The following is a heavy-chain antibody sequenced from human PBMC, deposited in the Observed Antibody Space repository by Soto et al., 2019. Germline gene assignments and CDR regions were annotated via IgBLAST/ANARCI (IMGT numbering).Heavy chain of an antibody. CDR2: ISSSSSYT. CDR3: ARAKTSYYGSGSYRPFDY. J-gene: IGHJ4*02. Sequence: QVQLVESGGGLVKPGGSLRLSCAASGFTFSDYYMSWIRQAPGKGLEWVSYISSSSSYTNYADSVKGRFTISRENAKNSLYLQMNSLRAEDTAVYYCARAKTSYYGSGSYRPFDYWGQGTLVTVSS. CDR1: GFTFSDYY. D-gene: IGHD3-10*01. V-gene: IGHV3-11*05.